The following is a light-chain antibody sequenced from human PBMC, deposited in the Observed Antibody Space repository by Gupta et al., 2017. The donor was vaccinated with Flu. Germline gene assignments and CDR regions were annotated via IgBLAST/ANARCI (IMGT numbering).Light chain of an antibody. V-gene: IGKV1-39*01. Sequence: GDTVTITCRASRNIDSSLNWFQQKPGKGPKLLFYGSAPLETWVPPRFTHGGSGTHFTLTITSLQPDDFATYFCQQTYSSTWSFGQGTKV. J-gene: IGKJ1*01. CDR1: RNIDSS. CDR2: GSA. CDR3: QQTYSSTWS.